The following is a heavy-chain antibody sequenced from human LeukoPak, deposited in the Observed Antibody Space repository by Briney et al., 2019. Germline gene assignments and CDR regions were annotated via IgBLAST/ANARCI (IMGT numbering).Heavy chain of an antibody. Sequence: AGGSLRLSCTASGFTLSNIWMSWVRQAPGKGLEWVASIWADGSNTYYMNSVRDRFTISRDGAKNTLYLQMNSLRAEDTAVYYCAKGIVVVVPAALDYWGQGTLVTVSS. CDR2: IWADGSNT. D-gene: IGHD2-2*01. CDR1: GFTLSNIW. CDR3: AKGIVVVVPAALDY. V-gene: IGHV3-7*03. J-gene: IGHJ4*02.